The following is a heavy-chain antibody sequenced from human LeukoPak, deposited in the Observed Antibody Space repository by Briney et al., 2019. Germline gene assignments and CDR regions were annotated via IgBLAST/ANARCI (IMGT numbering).Heavy chain of an antibody. V-gene: IGHV3-53*01. D-gene: IGHD2-2*01. Sequence: GGSLRLSCAASGFAVSSNYMSWVRQAPGKGLEWVSVIDSGGSTYYAASVEGRFTISRDNSRNTPYLQMNSLRAEDTAVYYCARDKMWDIVVVPAVPGALDYWGQRTLVTVSS. J-gene: IGHJ4*02. CDR3: ARDKMWDIVVVPAVPGALDY. CDR2: IDSGGST. CDR1: GFAVSSNY.